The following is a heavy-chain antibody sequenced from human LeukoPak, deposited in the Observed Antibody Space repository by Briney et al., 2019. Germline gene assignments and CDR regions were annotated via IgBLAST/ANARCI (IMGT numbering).Heavy chain of an antibody. D-gene: IGHD6-19*01. CDR2: ISSSSSYI. V-gene: IGHV3-21*01. CDR1: GFTFSSYN. J-gene: IGHJ4*02. CDR3: AREYSSGWIDY. Sequence: GGSLRLSCAASGFTFSSYNMNWVRQAPGKGLEWVSSISSSSSYIYYADSVKGRFTISRDNAKNSLYLQMNSLRAEDTAVYYCAREYSSGWIDYWGQGTLVTVSS.